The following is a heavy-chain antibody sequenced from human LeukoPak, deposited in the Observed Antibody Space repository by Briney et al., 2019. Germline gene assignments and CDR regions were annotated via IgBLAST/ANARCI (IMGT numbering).Heavy chain of an antibody. V-gene: IGHV3-23*01. CDR1: GVTFINYA. CDR2: ISASGANT. J-gene: IGHJ5*01. D-gene: IGHD6-19*01. Sequence: GGSLRLSCAASGVTFINYALSWVRQAPGKGLEWVSSISASGANTNYAESVKGRFTISRDNSKNTLYLQMNSLRAGDTALYYCAKDSLAAVAGTGWFDSWGQGTLVTVSS. CDR3: AKDSLAAVAGTGWFDS.